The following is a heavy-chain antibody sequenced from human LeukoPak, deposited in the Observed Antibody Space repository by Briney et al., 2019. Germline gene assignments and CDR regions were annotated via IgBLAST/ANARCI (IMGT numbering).Heavy chain of an antibody. J-gene: IGHJ4*02. CDR2: IYYSGST. CDR3: ARDHSSGWPFDY. D-gene: IGHD6-19*01. V-gene: IGHV4-39*07. CDR1: GGSISSSSYY. Sequence: SETLSLTCAVSGGSISSSSYYWGWIRQPPGKGLEWIGSIYYSGSTYYNPSLKSRVTISVDTSKNQFSLKLSSVTAADTAVYYCARDHSSGWPFDYWGQGTLVTVSS.